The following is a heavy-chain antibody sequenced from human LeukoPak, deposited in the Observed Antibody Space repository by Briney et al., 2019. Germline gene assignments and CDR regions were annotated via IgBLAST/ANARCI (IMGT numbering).Heavy chain of an antibody. D-gene: IGHD7-27*01. CDR2: VNPNTGAT. Sequence: GASVKVSCKASGYTFTDYCMHWVRQAPGQGLEWMGRVNPNTGATNFAQKFQGRVTMTRDPSITTAYMEVTTLRSDDTAMFYCARVWGGAYYFDHWGQGTLVTVSS. CDR3: ARVWGGAYYFDH. CDR1: GYTFTDYC. V-gene: IGHV1-2*06. J-gene: IGHJ4*02.